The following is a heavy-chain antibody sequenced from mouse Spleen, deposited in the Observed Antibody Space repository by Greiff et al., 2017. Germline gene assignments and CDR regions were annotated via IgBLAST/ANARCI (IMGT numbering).Heavy chain of an antibody. CDR3: ARAIFAGFAY. CDR1: GYAFSSSW. CDR2: IYPGDGDT. J-gene: IGHJ3*01. V-gene: IGHV1-82*01. Sequence: VQLQQSGPELVKPGASVKISCKASGYAFSSSWMNWVKQRPGKGLEWIGRIYPGDGDTNYNGKFKGKATLTADKSSSTAYMQLSSLTSEDSAVYFCARAIFAGFAYWGQGTLVTVSA.